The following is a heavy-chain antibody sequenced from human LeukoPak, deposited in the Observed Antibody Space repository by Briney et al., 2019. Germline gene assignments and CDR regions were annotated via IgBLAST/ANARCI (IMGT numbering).Heavy chain of an antibody. CDR3: ARSDHYDSNGYYDY. CDR1: GFTFTNYG. Sequence: GGSLRLSCATSGFTFTNYGMNWVRQAPGKGLEWVSYISDSAILYADSVKGRFTISRGNARNSLYLQMNSLGAEDTAVYYCARSDHYDSNGYYDYWGQGTLVTVSS. J-gene: IGHJ4*02. V-gene: IGHV3-48*01. D-gene: IGHD3-22*01. CDR2: ISDSAI.